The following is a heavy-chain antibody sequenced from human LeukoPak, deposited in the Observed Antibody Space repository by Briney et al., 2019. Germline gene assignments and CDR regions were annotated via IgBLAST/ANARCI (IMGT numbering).Heavy chain of an antibody. J-gene: IGHJ4*02. CDR1: GFTVSSNY. CDR3: ARGIPGIAVAAQRYFDY. V-gene: IGHV3-53*01. Sequence: PGGSLRLSCAASGFTVSSNYMSWVRQAPGKGLEWVSVIYSGGSTYYADSVKGRFTISRDNSKNTLYLQMNSLRAEDTAVYYCARGIPGIAVAAQRYFDYWGQGTLVTVSS. CDR2: IYSGGST. D-gene: IGHD6-19*01.